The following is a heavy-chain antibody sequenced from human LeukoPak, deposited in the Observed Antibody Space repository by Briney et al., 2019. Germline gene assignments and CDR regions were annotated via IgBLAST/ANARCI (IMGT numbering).Heavy chain of an antibody. J-gene: IGHJ5*02. D-gene: IGHD6-13*01. V-gene: IGHV3-30*02. Sequence: GGSLRHSCAASGFTFSSYGMHWVRQAPGQGLEWVALIRYDGGKEYYADSVKGRFTISRDNSKNTLYLQMNSLRAEDTAVYYCAPSEEKQQLDPWGQGTLVTVSS. CDR2: IRYDGGKE. CDR1: GFTFSSYG. CDR3: APSEEKQQLDP.